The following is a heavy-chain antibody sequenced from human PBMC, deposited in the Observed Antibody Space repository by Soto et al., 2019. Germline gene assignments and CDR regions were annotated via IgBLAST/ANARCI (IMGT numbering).Heavy chain of an antibody. D-gene: IGHD6-6*01. CDR1: GGSFSGYY. CDR3: ARGRRYSSSSNYYYYYGMDV. Sequence: QVQLQQWGAGLLKPSETLSLTCAVYGGSFSGYYWSWIRQPPGKGLEWIGEINHSGSTNYNPSLKSRVTISVDTSKNQFSLKLSSVTAADTAVYYCARGRRYSSSSNYYYYYGMDVWGQGTTVTVSS. CDR2: INHSGST. V-gene: IGHV4-34*01. J-gene: IGHJ6*02.